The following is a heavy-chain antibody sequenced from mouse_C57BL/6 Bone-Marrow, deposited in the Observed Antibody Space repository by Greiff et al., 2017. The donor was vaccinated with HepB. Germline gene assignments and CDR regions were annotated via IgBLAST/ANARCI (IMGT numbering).Heavy chain of an antibody. V-gene: IGHV1-50*01. J-gene: IGHJ3*01. CDR3: AREVYRDPFAY. D-gene: IGHD2-12*01. CDR1: GYTFTSYW. Sequence: VQLQQPGAELVKPGASVKLSCKASGYTFTSYWMQWVKQRPGQGLEWIGEIDPSDSYTNYNQKFKGKATLTVDTSSSTAYMQLSSLTSEDSAVYFCAREVYRDPFAYGGQGTLVTVSA. CDR2: IDPSDSYT.